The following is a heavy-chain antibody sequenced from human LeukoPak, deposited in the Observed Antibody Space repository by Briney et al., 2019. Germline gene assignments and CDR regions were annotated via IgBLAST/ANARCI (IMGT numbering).Heavy chain of an antibody. D-gene: IGHD6-13*01. CDR2: ISSISSYI. J-gene: IGHJ5*02. CDR1: GFTFSSYS. CDR3: ARGGAIAALPDDNWFDP. V-gene: IGHV3-21*01. Sequence: RGSLRLSCAASGFTFSSYSMNWVRQAPGEGLEWVSSISSISSYIYYADSVKGRFTISRDNAKNSLYLQMNSLRAEDTAVYYCARGGAIAALPDDNWFDPWGQGTLVTVSS.